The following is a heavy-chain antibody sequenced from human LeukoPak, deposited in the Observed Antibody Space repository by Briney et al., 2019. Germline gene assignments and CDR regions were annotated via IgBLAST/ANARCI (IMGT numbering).Heavy chain of an antibody. CDR3: ARGGNISARGYFDY. CDR2: IIPIFGTA. J-gene: IGHJ4*02. D-gene: IGHD2/OR15-2a*01. CDR1: GGTLSSYA. V-gene: IGHV1-69*05. Sequence: GGSVKVSCKASGGTLSSYAISWVRQAPGQGLEWVGGIIPIFGTANYAQKFQGRVTITTNETTSTAYMELSRLSAEDTAVYYCARGGNISARGYFDYWGQGTLVTVSS.